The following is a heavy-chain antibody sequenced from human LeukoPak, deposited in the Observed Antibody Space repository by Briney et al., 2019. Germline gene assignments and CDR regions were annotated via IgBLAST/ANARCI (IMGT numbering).Heavy chain of an antibody. CDR1: AFTLSNYA. CDR3: TSLVHYYDGGGMAFDI. Sequence: GGSLRLSCAASAFTLSNYAMHWVRQAPGKGLVWVSRVNSDGSSTIYADSVRGRFTVSRDNAKNTVCLQMNSLRAEDTAVYFCTSLVHYYDGGGMAFDIWGQGTMVTVSS. CDR2: VNSDGSST. J-gene: IGHJ3*02. D-gene: IGHD3-22*01. V-gene: IGHV3-74*01.